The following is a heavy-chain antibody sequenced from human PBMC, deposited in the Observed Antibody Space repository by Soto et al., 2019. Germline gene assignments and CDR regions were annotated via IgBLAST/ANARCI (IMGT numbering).Heavy chain of an antibody. J-gene: IGHJ5*02. Sequence: QVQLQESGPGLVKPSQTLSLTCTVSGGSINSGAYYWSWVRQHPGKGLEWIGYISYRGSTYYNPSLKSRVNISVDTSKTEFALNLNSVTAADTAVYYCAMVSATGTRWFGPWGQGTLVTVSS. CDR2: ISYRGST. D-gene: IGHD3-9*01. CDR1: GGSINSGAYY. CDR3: AMVSATGTRWFGP. V-gene: IGHV4-31*03.